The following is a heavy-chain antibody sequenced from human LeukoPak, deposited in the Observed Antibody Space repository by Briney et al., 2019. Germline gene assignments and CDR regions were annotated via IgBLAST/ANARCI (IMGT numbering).Heavy chain of an antibody. V-gene: IGHV3-7*01. CDR1: GFTFSTSW. J-gene: IGHJ4*02. CDR2: ISRDGGNK. D-gene: IGHD2-15*01. Sequence: GGSLRLSCAASGFTFSTSWMTWVRQAPGKGLEWVASISRDGGNKQYAESIKGRLTISRDNAKNSLYLEINSLRADVTAIYYCAKDDSNSYYEYWGQGTLVTVSA. CDR3: AKDDSNSYYEY.